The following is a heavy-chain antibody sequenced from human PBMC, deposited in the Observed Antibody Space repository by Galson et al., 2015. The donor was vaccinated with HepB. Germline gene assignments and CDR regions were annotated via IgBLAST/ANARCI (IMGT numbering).Heavy chain of an antibody. CDR2: INPNSGGT. D-gene: IGHD1-26*01. J-gene: IGHJ6*02. V-gene: IGHV1-2*06. CDR3: ARGEWDRYYYYYGMDV. Sequence: SVKVSCKASGSTFTGYYMHWVRQAPGQGLEWMGRINPNSGGTNYAQKFQGRVTMTRDTSISTAYMELSSLRSDDTAVYYCARGEWDRYYYYYGMDVWGQGTTVTVSS. CDR1: GSTFTGYY.